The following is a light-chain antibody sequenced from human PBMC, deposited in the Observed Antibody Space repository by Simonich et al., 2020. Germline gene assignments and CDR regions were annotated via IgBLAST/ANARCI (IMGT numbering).Light chain of an antibody. CDR3: QQYYSTPYT. V-gene: IGKV4-1*01. CDR2: WAS. Sequence: DIVMTQSPDSLAVSLGERATINCKSSQSVLYSSNNKHYLAWYQQEPGQPPKLHIYWASTRESAVPDRFSGSGSGTDFTLTISSLQAEDVAVYYCQQYYSTPYTFGQGTKLEIK. J-gene: IGKJ2*01. CDR1: QSVLYSSNNKHY.